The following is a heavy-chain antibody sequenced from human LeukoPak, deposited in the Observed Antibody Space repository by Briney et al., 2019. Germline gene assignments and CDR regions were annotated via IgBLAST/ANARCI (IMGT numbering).Heavy chain of an antibody. J-gene: IGHJ3*02. D-gene: IGHD3-22*01. V-gene: IGHV4-34*01. Sequence: PSETLSLTCAVYGGSFSGYYWSWIRQPPGKGLEWIGEINHSGSTNYNPSLKSRVTISVDTSKNQFSLKLSSVTAADTAVYYCASPPLGYYDSSGYYNDAFDIWGQGTMVTVSS. CDR1: GGSFSGYY. CDR3: ASPPLGYYDSSGYYNDAFDI. CDR2: INHSGST.